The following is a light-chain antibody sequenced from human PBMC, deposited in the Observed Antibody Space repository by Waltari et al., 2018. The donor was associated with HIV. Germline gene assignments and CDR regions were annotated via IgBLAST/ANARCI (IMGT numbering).Light chain of an antibody. V-gene: IGLV3-1*01. CDR2: QDS. CDR1: KLGDKY. J-gene: IGLJ1*01. Sequence: SYELTQPPSVSVSPGQTASITCSGYKLGDKYACWYQQKPGQSPVLVIYQDSKRPSGIPERFSRSNSGNTATLTISGTQAMDEADYYCQAWDSSTLYVFGTGTKVTVL. CDR3: QAWDSSTLYV.